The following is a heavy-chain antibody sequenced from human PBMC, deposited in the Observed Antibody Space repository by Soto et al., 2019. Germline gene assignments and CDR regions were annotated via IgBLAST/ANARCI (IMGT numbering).Heavy chain of an antibody. D-gene: IGHD3-9*01. CDR1: GGSVSSGSSY. CDR2: IYYSGST. Sequence: SETLSLTCTVSGGSVSSGSSYWSWFRQPPGKGLEWIGYIYYSGSTNYNPSLKSRVTISVDTSKNQFSLKLSSVTAADTAVYFCAREGTGYYDILTGYSYFDYWGQGTLVTVSS. J-gene: IGHJ4*02. CDR3: AREGTGYYDILTGYSYFDY. V-gene: IGHV4-61*01.